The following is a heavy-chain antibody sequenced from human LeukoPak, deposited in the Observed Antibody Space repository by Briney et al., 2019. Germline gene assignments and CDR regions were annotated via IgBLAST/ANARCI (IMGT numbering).Heavy chain of an antibody. V-gene: IGHV3-30*02. CDR2: IRYDGSNK. CDR3: AKVAFGQSSGWFFDS. D-gene: IGHD6-19*01. CDR1: GFIFSSYG. J-gene: IGHJ4*02. Sequence: GGSLRLSCAASGFIFSSYGMEWVRQAPGKGLEWVAFIRYDGSNKYYADSVKGRFTISRDNSKNTLYLQMSSLRVEDTAVYYCAKVAFGQSSGWFFDSWGQGVLVTVSS.